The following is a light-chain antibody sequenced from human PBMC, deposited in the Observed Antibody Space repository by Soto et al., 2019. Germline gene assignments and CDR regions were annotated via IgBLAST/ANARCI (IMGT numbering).Light chain of an antibody. CDR1: QSISRW. CDR2: DAS. J-gene: IGKJ1*01. V-gene: IGKV1-5*01. Sequence: DLQMTQSPSTLSAFVGDRVTITCRASQSISRWLAWYQQKPGKAPKLLIYDASTLESGGPSRFSGSGSGAEFTLTISSLQPDDVATYYCQQYNTFWTFGQGTKVDI. CDR3: QQYNTFWT.